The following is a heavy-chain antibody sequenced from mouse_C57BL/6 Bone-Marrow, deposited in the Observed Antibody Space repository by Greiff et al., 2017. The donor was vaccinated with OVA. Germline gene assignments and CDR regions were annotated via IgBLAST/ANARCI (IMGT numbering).Heavy chain of an antibody. D-gene: IGHD1-1*01. J-gene: IGHJ2*01. CDR3: ARGFTTVVATGYFDY. Sequence: QVQLQQPGAELVRPGSSVKLSCKASGYTFTSYWMHWVKQRPIQGLEWIGNIDPSDSETHYNQKFKDKATLTVDNSSSTAYMQLSSLTSEDSAVYYCARGFTTVVATGYFDYWGQGTTLTVSS. CDR1: GYTFTSYW. CDR2: IDPSDSET. V-gene: IGHV1-52*01.